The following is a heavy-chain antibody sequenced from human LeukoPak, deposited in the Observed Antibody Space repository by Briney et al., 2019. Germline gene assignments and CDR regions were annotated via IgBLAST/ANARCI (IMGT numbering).Heavy chain of an antibody. CDR1: GGSISSGSYY. V-gene: IGHV4-61*02. D-gene: IGHD4-23*01. CDR2: IYTSGST. Sequence: SETLSLTCTVSGGSISSGSYYWSWIRQPAGKGLEWIGRIYTSGSTYYNPSLKSRVTISVDTSKNQFSLKLSSVTAADTAVYYCASLDYGGNSDAFDIWGQGTMVTVSS. CDR3: ASLDYGGNSDAFDI. J-gene: IGHJ3*02.